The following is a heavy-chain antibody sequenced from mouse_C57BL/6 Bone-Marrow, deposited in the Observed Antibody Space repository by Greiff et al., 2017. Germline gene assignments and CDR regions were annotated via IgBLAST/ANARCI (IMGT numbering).Heavy chain of an antibody. V-gene: IGHV1-85*01. CDR1: GYTFTSYD. Sequence: QVQLQQSGPELVKPGASVKLSCKASGYTFTSYDINWVKQRPGQGLEWIGWLYPRDGSTKYNEKFKGKATLTVDTSSSTAYMELHSVTSEDSAVYCWARLEFDCSSVDWYFDVWGTGTTVTVSS. CDR2: LYPRDGST. CDR3: ARLEFDCSSVDWYFDV. D-gene: IGHD1-1*01. J-gene: IGHJ1*03.